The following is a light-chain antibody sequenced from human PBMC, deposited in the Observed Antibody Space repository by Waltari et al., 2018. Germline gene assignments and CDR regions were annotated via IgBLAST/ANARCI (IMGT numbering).Light chain of an antibody. CDR3: QQYNNWPPVT. J-gene: IGKJ2*01. CDR1: QSVSNN. CDR2: GAS. V-gene: IGKV3-15*01. Sequence: EVVMTQSPATLSVSPGERATLTCRASQSVSNNLAWYQQKPGQAPRHLIHGASTRATGIPARFSGSGSGTEFTLTISSLQPEDFAVYYCQQYNNWPPVTFGQGTKLEIK.